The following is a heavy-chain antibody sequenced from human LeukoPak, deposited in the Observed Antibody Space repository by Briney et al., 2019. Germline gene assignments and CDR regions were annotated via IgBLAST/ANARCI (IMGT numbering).Heavy chain of an antibody. CDR3: ARDRNYMDV. Sequence: EWMGWISAYNSNTNYAQKLQGRVTMTTDTSTSTAYMELRSLRSDDTAVYYCARDRNYMDVWGKGTTVTVSS. V-gene: IGHV1-18*01. CDR2: ISAYNSNT. J-gene: IGHJ6*03.